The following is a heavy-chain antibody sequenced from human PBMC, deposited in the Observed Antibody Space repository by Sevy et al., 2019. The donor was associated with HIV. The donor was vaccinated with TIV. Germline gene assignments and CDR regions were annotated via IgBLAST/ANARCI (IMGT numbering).Heavy chain of an antibody. CDR3: VSLFLSYRSGWSYFDY. CDR2: IFSSGST. J-gene: IGHJ4*02. V-gene: IGHV3-66*02. Sequence: GGSLRLSCAISGFTVNDKYIIWVRQAPGKGLEWVSVIFSSGSTYYADSAKGRFTISRDNSKNKVYLQVNSVRAEDTAVYYCVSLFLSYRSGWSYFDYWGQGTLVTVSS. D-gene: IGHD6-19*01. CDR1: GFTVNDKY.